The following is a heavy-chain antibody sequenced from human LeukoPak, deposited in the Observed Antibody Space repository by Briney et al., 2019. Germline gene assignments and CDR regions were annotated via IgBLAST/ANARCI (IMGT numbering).Heavy chain of an antibody. J-gene: IGHJ6*02. Sequence: PGGSLRLSCAASGFTFRNYAMSWVRQAPGKGLDWVSAITDTGESTYYADSVKGRFTISRDNSKNTLYLQMNSLRAEDTAVYYCARVVVPAAMRYGMDVWGQGTTVTVSS. V-gene: IGHV3-23*01. CDR2: ITDTGEST. CDR3: ARVVVPAAMRYGMDV. D-gene: IGHD2-2*01. CDR1: GFTFRNYA.